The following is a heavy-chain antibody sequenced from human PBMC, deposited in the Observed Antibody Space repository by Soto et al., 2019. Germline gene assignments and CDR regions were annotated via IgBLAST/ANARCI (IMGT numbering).Heavy chain of an antibody. J-gene: IGHJ3*01. CDR3: ARGGDGSGSESVFEL. CDR1: GDTFSTYA. Sequence: QVQLVQSGAEVKKPGSSVKVSCKLSGDTFSTYAITWVRQAPGQGLEWMGRILPIFDIADYAQNFQGRVTITADRSTNIAYMELSSLRSADTAVYYCARGGDGSGSESVFELWGQGTMVTVSS. V-gene: IGHV1-69*04. CDR2: ILPIFDIA. D-gene: IGHD3-22*01.